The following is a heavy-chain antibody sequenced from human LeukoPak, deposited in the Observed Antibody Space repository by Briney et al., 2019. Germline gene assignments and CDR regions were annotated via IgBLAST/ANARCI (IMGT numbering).Heavy chain of an antibody. CDR2: IYSGGST. Sequence: GGSLRLSCAASGFTVSSNYMSWVRQAPGKGLEWVSVIYSGGSTYYADSVKGRFTISRDNSKNTLYLQMNSLRAEDTAVYYCARSRLRYFDWLFPEFDYWGQGTLVTVSS. CDR1: GFTVSSNY. V-gene: IGHV3-53*01. J-gene: IGHJ4*02. CDR3: ARSRLRYFDWLFPEFDY. D-gene: IGHD3-9*01.